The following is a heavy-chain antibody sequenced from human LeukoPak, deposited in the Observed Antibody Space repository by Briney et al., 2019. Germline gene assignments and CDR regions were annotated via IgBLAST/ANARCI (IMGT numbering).Heavy chain of an antibody. J-gene: IGHJ4*02. V-gene: IGHV4-34*01. Sequence: SETLSLTCAVHGGSFSGHSWSWIRQSPGKGLEWIGEINHSGSTNYNPSLKSRVTISVDTSKNQFSLKLSSATAADTAVYYCAKGASYYYDSSGYYVFDYWGQGTRVTVSS. CDR3: AKGASYYYDSSGYYVFDY. D-gene: IGHD3-22*01. CDR2: INHSGST. CDR1: GGSFSGHS.